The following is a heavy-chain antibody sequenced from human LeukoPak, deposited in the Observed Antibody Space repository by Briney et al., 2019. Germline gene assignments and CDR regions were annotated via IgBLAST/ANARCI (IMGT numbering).Heavy chain of an antibody. Sequence: PSETLSLTCAVYVGSFSGYYWSWIRQPPGKGLEWIGEINHSGSTNYNPSLKSRVTISVDTSKNQFSLKLSSVTAADTAVYYCARGLTADAFDIWGQGTMVTVSS. V-gene: IGHV4-34*01. J-gene: IGHJ3*02. CDR3: ARGLTADAFDI. D-gene: IGHD2-21*02. CDR1: VGSFSGYY. CDR2: INHSGST.